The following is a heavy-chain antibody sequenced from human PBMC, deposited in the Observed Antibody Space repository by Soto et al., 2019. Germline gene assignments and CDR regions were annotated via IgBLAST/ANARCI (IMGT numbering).Heavy chain of an antibody. V-gene: IGHV1-69*06. Sequence: ASVKVSCKASGGTFDRHTINWVRQAPGQGLEWMGGIIPIFSTPKYAQKFQGRVMLTADKSTSTAYMELSSLRYEDTAVYYCARGGLQAQGVQYNHYSMDVWGQGTTVTVSS. CDR3: ARGGLQAQGVQYNHYSMDV. CDR1: GGTFDRHT. D-gene: IGHD4-4*01. CDR2: IIPIFSTP. J-gene: IGHJ6*02.